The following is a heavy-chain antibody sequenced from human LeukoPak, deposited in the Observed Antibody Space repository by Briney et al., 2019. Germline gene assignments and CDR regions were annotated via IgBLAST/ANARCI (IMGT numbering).Heavy chain of an antibody. CDR2: ISWSRYII. CDR3: VRDHVGGSCVDCPLGDAFDT. D-gene: IGHD2-15*01. V-gene: IGHV3-9*01. J-gene: IGHJ3*02. Sequence: PGRSLRLSCAASGFTFDEYAMHWVRQAPGKGLEWVSGISWSRYIIEYADSVRGRFTISRDNAKNSPFLQMNSLRAEDSAMYYCVRDHVGGSCVDCPLGDAFDTWGQGTMVTVSS. CDR1: GFTFDEYA.